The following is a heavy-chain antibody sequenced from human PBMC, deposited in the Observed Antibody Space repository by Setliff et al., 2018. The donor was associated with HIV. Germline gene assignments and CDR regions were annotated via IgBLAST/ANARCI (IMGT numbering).Heavy chain of an antibody. CDR2: IYSGGIT. CDR1: GGSISSAY. V-gene: IGHV4-59*01. Sequence: SETLSLTCAVSGGSISSAYWSWVRQPPGKGLEWIGYIYSGGITKYNPSLKSRVTMSVDTSKNQLSLKLSSLTAADTAVYYCARDRPPSTVDMLGAFDRWGQGTMVTVSS. J-gene: IGHJ3*02. D-gene: IGHD4-17*01. CDR3: ARDRPPSTVDMLGAFDR.